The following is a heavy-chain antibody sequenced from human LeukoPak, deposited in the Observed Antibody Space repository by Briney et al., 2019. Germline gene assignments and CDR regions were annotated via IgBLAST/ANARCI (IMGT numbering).Heavy chain of an antibody. V-gene: IGHV3-66*01. J-gene: IGHJ4*02. CDR2: MYSGGST. CDR3: AYSYGYGALDY. Sequence: GGSLRLSCAASGFTVSSNYMSWVRQAPGKGLEWVSVMYSGGSTYYSDSVKGRFTISRDNSKNTLYLQMNSLRAEDTAVYYCAYSYGYGALDYWGQGTLVTASS. D-gene: IGHD5-18*01. CDR1: GFTVSSNY.